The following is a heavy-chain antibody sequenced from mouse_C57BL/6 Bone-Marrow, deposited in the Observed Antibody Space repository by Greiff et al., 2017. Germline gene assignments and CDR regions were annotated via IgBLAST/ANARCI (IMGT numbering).Heavy chain of an antibody. Sequence: EVKLVESGGGLVKPGGSLKLSCAASGFTFSSYAMSWVRQTPEKRLEWVATISDGGSYTYYPANVKGRFTISRDNAKDNLYLQMSHLKSEDTAMYYCAKEGPIYYYGSSYAMDYWGQGTSVTVSS. V-gene: IGHV5-4*01. J-gene: IGHJ4*01. CDR1: GFTFSSYA. D-gene: IGHD1-1*01. CDR2: ISDGGSYT. CDR3: AKEGPIYYYGSSYAMDY.